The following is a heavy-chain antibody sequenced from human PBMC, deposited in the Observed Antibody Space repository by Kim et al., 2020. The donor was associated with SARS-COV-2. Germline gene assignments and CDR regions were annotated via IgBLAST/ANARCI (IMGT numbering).Heavy chain of an antibody. V-gene: IGHV3-9*01. Sequence: GGSLRLSCAASGFTFDVYAMHWVRQAPGKGLEWVSGISWNSGSIGYADSVKGRFTISRDNAKNSLYLQMNSLRAEDTALYYCATSEGADILTGYIDYGMDVWGQGTTVTVSS. CDR2: ISWNSGSI. CDR3: ATSEGADILTGYIDYGMDV. CDR1: GFTFDVYA. J-gene: IGHJ6*02. D-gene: IGHD3-9*01.